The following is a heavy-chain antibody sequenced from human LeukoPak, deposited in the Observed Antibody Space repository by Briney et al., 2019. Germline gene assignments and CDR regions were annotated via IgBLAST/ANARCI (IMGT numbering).Heavy chain of an antibody. J-gene: IGHJ4*02. CDR3: AKSPVPYCSSTSCYFDY. Sequence: PXGSLRLSCAASGFTFSSYAMSWVRQAPGKGLEWVSAISGSGGSTYYADSVKGRFTISRDNSKNTLYLQMNSLRAEDTAVYYCAKSPVPYCSSTSCYFDYWGQGTLVTVSS. V-gene: IGHV3-23*01. CDR2: ISGSGGST. CDR1: GFTFSSYA. D-gene: IGHD2-2*01.